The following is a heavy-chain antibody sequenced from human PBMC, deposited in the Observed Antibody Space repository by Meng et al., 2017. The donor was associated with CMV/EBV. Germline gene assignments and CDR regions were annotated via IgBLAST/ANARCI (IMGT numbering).Heavy chain of an antibody. CDR1: VGSICSYY. CDR3: ARDSSGWYPHFDY. J-gene: IGHJ4*02. Sequence: QVPCRGSAPGLVKPSETLSLTCTVAVGSICSYYWSWIRQPAGKGLEWIGRIYTSGSTNYNPSLKSRVTMSVDTSKNQFSLKLSSVTAADTAVYYCARDSSGWYPHFDYRGQGTLVTVSS. V-gene: IGHV4-4*07. D-gene: IGHD6-19*01. CDR2: IYTSGST.